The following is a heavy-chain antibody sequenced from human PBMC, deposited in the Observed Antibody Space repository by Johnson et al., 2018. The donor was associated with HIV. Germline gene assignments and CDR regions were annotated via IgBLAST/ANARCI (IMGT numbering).Heavy chain of an antibody. Sequence: VQLVESGGGVVQPGRSLRLSCAASGFTFSSYWMHWVRQAPGKGLVWVSRINSDGSTTSYADSVQGRFNISRDNPKNTLYLQMDSLRAEDTAVYYCAREGKDAFDIWGQGTMVTVSS. CDR3: AREGKDAFDI. CDR2: INSDGSTT. V-gene: IGHV3-74*01. CDR1: GFTFSSYW. J-gene: IGHJ3*02. D-gene: IGHD3-10*01.